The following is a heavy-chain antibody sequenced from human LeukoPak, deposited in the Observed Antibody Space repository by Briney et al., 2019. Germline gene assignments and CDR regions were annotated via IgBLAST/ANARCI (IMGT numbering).Heavy chain of an antibody. CDR1: GITFTSYN. CDR2: ISSSSSYI. V-gene: IGHV3-21*01. D-gene: IGHD5-18*01. J-gene: IGHJ5*02. CDR3: AREFKSGYGMWA. Sequence: GALRLSCAASGITFTSYNMDWVRQAPGKGLEWVSSISSSSSYIYYADSVKGRFTISRDNAENSLHLQMNSLRAEDTAVYYCAREFKSGYGMWAWGQGTLVTVSS.